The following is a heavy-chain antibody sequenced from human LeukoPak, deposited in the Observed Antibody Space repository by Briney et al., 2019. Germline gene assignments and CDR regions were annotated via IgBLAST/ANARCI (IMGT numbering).Heavy chain of an antibody. J-gene: IGHJ4*02. CDR2: IWYDGSQK. CDR1: GFTFSNYG. Sequence: GGSLRLSCAACGFTFSNYGMQGVRQAPGRGLEWLAVIWYDGSQKFYADSVKGRFTISREGSKNTLYLQMNSLRFEATAMYYFARDYCRTTTCLDYWGQGTLVTVSS. CDR3: ARDYCRTTTCLDY. V-gene: IGHV3-33*01. D-gene: IGHD2-2*01.